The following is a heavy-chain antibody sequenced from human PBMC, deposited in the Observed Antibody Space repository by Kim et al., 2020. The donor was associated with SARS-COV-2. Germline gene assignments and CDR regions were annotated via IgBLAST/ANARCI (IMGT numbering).Heavy chain of an antibody. J-gene: IGHJ5*02. Sequence: GESLKISCKGSGYSFTNFWISWVRQMPGKGLEWMGTIDPSDSYIKYSPSFQGHVTISTYKSFSTAYLQWSSLRASDTAMYFCARRPSGPNWFDPWGQGTLVTVS. CDR3: ARRPSGPNWFDP. CDR2: IDPSDSYI. D-gene: IGHD6-25*01. V-gene: IGHV5-10-1*01. CDR1: GYSFTNFW.